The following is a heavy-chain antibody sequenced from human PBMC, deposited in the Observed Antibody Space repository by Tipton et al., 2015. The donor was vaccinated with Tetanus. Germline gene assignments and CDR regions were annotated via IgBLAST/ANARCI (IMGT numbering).Heavy chain of an antibody. CDR3: AGVTAQRTELYFEH. CDR2: VYYTGDT. V-gene: IGHV4-59*02. J-gene: IGHJ1*01. D-gene: IGHD2-8*02. Sequence: TLSLTCTVSGDSVSGYYWSWIRQPPGKGLEWVGYVYYTGDTNYNPSLKSRVTISMDRSENQISLKMTSVTAADTAVYYCAGVTAQRTELYFEHWGEGTEGAVSS. CDR1: GDSVSGYY.